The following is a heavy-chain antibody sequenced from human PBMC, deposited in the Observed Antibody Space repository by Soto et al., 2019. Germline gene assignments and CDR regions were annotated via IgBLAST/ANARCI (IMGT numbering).Heavy chain of an antibody. J-gene: IGHJ4*02. Sequence: EVQLVESGGGLVQFGRSLRLSSAASRFTFDDYAMHWVRQAPGKGLEWVSGISWNSGKIGYADSVKGRFTISRDNAKNSLYLQMNSLRAEDTALYYCAKDKRSGSEFDYWGQGTLVTVSS. D-gene: IGHD5-12*01. V-gene: IGHV3-9*01. CDR2: ISWNSGKI. CDR3: AKDKRSGSEFDY. CDR1: RFTFDDYA.